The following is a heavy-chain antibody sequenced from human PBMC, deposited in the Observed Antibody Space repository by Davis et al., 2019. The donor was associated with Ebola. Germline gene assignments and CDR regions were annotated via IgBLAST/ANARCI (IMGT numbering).Heavy chain of an antibody. D-gene: IGHD1/OR15-1a*01. J-gene: IGHJ4*02. CDR3: ARVRTGPDGYLDY. V-gene: IGHV4-34*01. CDR2: VDHSGST. CDR1: GGSFSGYY. Sequence: SETLSLTCAVYGGSFSGYYWSWIRQPPGKGLEWIGEVDHSGSTNFNPSFKSRVIVPEDASKNQFSLKLTSLTAADTAVYYCARVRTGPDGYLDYWGQGILVTVSS.